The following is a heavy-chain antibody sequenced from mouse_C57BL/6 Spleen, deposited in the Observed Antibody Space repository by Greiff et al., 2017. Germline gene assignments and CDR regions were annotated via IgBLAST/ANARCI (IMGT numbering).Heavy chain of an antibody. D-gene: IGHD3-1*01. CDR1: GYAFSSSW. V-gene: IGHV1-82*01. Sequence: QVQLQQSGPELVKPGASVKISCKASGYAFSSSWLNWVKQRPGKGLEWIGRIYPGAGDTNYNGKFKGKATLTADKSSSTAYIQLSSLTSEDSAVYFGARSGGGYYAMDYWGQGTSVTVSS. J-gene: IGHJ4*01. CDR2: IYPGAGDT. CDR3: ARSGGGYYAMDY.